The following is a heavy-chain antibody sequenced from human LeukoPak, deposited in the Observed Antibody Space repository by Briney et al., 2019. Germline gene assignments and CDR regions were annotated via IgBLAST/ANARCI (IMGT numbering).Heavy chain of an antibody. CDR2: INHSGST. Sequence: PSETLFLTCAVYGGSFSGYYWSWIRQPPGKGLEWIGEINHSGSTNYNPPLKSRVTISVDTSKNQFSLKLSSVTAADTAVYYCARGGDSSGYSMDYWGQGTLVTVSS. CDR1: GGSFSGYY. CDR3: ARGGDSSGYSMDY. V-gene: IGHV4-34*01. D-gene: IGHD3-22*01. J-gene: IGHJ4*02.